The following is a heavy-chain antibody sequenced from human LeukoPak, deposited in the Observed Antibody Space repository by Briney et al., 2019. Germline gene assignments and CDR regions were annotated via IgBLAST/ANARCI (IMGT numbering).Heavy chain of an antibody. D-gene: IGHD3-10*01. CDR1: GFTFSNAW. CDR2: IKSKTDDETI. Sequence: GGSLRLSCAASGFTFSNAWMSWVRQAPGKGLEWVGRIKSKTDDETIDYAAPVKGRFTISRDDSKNTVYLQMNSLKTEDTAVYYCGLGSGRTDFDYWGQGTLVIVSS. V-gene: IGHV3-15*01. CDR3: GLGSGRTDFDY. J-gene: IGHJ4*02.